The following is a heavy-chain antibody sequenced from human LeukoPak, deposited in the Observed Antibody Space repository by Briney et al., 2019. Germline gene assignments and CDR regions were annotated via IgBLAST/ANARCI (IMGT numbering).Heavy chain of an antibody. V-gene: IGHV4-38-2*02. Sequence: SETLSLTCAVSGYSITSGFSWGWIRQPPGKGLEWIGTISHSGTTDYKSTLESRLTISMDTSKNLFSLRLTSVTAAVTAVYYCAREGAVPGIDPWGQGTLVTVSS. CDR2: ISHSGTT. CDR1: GYSITSGFS. J-gene: IGHJ5*02. CDR3: AREGAVPGIDP. D-gene: IGHD3-16*01.